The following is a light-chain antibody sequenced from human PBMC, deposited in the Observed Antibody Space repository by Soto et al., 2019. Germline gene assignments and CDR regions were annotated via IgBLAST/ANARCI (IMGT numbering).Light chain of an antibody. J-gene: IGKJ5*01. CDR3: QQYGSSIT. V-gene: IGKV3-20*01. Sequence: EIVLTQSPGTLSLSPGELATLPCSASQSVKSSYLAWYQHKPGQAPRLLIYGTSSRATGIPDRFSGSGSGTDFTLTISRLEPEDFAVYYCQQYGSSITFGQGTRLEIK. CDR1: QSVKSSY. CDR2: GTS.